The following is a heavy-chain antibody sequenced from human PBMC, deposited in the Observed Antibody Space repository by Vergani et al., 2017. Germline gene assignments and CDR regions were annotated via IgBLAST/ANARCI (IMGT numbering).Heavy chain of an antibody. Sequence: QVQLQESGPGLVKPSQTLSLTCTVSGGSISSGSYYWSWLRQPAGKGLEWIGRIYTSGSTNYNPSLKSRVTISVDTIKNQFSLKLSSVTAADTAVYYCAREWGRYDYGDYEGLTSFDIWGQGTMVTVSS. CDR1: GGSISSGSYY. CDR3: AREWGRYDYGDYEGLTSFDI. CDR2: IYTSGST. D-gene: IGHD4-17*01. V-gene: IGHV4-61*02. J-gene: IGHJ3*02.